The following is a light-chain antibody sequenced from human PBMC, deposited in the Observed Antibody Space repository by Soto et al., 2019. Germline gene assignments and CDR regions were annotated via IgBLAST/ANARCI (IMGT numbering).Light chain of an antibody. CDR3: QKYSSVPV. V-gene: IGKV1-27*01. CDR1: QDIRTF. Sequence: DIQMTQSPTSLSASVGDRVTITCRASQDIRTFVAWYQQKPGQAPKLLIYAASTLQSGVPSRFSGSGSGTDFTLTINSLQPEDVATYSCQKYSSVPVFGPGTKVEI. CDR2: AAS. J-gene: IGKJ3*01.